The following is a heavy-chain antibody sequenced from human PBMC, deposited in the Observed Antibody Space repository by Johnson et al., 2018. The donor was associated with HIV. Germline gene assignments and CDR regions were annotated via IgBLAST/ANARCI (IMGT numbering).Heavy chain of an antibody. Sequence: QMQLVESGGGVVQPGRSLRLSCAASGFTFGSYGIHWVRQAPGKGLEWVAVISNDGSNKYYADSLKGRFTISRDNSKNTLYLQMNSLRAEDTAVYYCARGGVAVAGTNAFDIWGQGTMVTVSS. D-gene: IGHD6-19*01. J-gene: IGHJ3*02. V-gene: IGHV3-30*03. CDR2: ISNDGSNK. CDR3: ARGGVAVAGTNAFDI. CDR1: GFTFGSYG.